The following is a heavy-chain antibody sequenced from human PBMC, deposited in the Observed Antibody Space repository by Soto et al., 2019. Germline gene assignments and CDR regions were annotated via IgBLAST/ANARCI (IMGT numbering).Heavy chain of an antibody. CDR2: ISAITNYK. D-gene: IGHD3-22*01. J-gene: IGHJ4*02. CDR1: GLTLSSYG. Sequence: GGSLRLSCAGSGLTLSSYGMSWVRQAPGKGLEWVSSISAITNYKYSADSLKGRFTISRDNAKNSLYLRMNSLRAEDTAVYYCAGGSRDTSGYYDFEYWGQGTLVTVSS. CDR3: AGGSRDTSGYYDFEY. V-gene: IGHV3-21*01.